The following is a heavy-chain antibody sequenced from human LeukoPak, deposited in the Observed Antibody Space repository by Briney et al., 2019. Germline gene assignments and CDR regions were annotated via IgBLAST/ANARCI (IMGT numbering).Heavy chain of an antibody. D-gene: IGHD7-27*01. Sequence: GGSLRLSCEASGITSGSYAMSLVRQAPGKGLEWVSAISPSGGTTYYADSVRGRFTISRDNSKNTLYLQMNSLRAEDTAVYYCAKALGMSGGYYFDYWGQGTPVTVSS. CDR3: AKALGMSGGYYFDY. CDR1: GITSGSYA. V-gene: IGHV3-23*01. J-gene: IGHJ4*02. CDR2: ISPSGGTT.